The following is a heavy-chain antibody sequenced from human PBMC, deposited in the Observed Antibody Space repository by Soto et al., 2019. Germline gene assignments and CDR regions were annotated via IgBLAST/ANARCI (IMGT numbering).Heavy chain of an antibody. J-gene: IGHJ4*02. V-gene: IGHV3-48*02. D-gene: IGHD5-18*01. CDR3: ARGKYTYGTDY. CDR1: GFTFSSFG. Sequence: GGSLRLSCAASGFTFSSFGMNWVRQAPGKGLEWLSYISYGSGTIYYADSVKGRFTISRDNAKNSLYLQMNSLRDDDTAVYYCARGKYTYGTDYWGQGTLVPVSS. CDR2: ISYGSGTI.